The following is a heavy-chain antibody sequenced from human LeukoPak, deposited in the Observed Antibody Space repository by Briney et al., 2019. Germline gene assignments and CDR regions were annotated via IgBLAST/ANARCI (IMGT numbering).Heavy chain of an antibody. J-gene: IGHJ4*02. CDR1: GFTFSTYW. V-gene: IGHV3-74*01. Sequence: GGSLRLSCAASGFTFSTYWMHWVRQAPGKGLVWVSRIKSDGSCTRYADSVKGRFTISRDNSKNTLYLQMNSLRAEDTAVYYCARSDTAMVSARGDYWGQGTLVTVSS. CDR2: IKSDGSCT. D-gene: IGHD5-18*01. CDR3: ARSDTAMVSARGDY.